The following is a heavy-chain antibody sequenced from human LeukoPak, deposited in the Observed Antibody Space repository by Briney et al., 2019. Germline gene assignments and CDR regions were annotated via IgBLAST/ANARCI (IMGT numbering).Heavy chain of an antibody. Sequence: SDTLSLTCTVSGCCISSCGYYWVRMGQPPGIGLEWIGSIYYSGSTYYNPSLKSRVTISVDTSKNQFSLKLSSVTAADTAVYYCARDRMVRGVSDYWGQGTLVTVSS. V-gene: IGHV4-39*07. CDR3: ARDRMVRGVSDY. J-gene: IGHJ4*02. D-gene: IGHD3-10*01. CDR2: IYYSGST. CDR1: GCCISSCGYY.